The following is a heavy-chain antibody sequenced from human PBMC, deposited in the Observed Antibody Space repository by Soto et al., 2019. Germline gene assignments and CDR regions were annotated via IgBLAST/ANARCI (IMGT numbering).Heavy chain of an antibody. V-gene: IGHV4-34*01. CDR2: INHSGST. CDR1: GGSFSGYY. CDR3: GRGGVAAAGY. J-gene: IGHJ4*02. Sequence: QVQLQQWGAGLLKPSETLSLTCAVYGGSFSGYYWSWIRQPPGKGLEWIGEINHSGSTNYNPSLKSRVTISVDTSKNQFSLQLGAVTAADTAVYYCGRGGVAAAGYWRQGTLVTVSS. D-gene: IGHD6-13*01.